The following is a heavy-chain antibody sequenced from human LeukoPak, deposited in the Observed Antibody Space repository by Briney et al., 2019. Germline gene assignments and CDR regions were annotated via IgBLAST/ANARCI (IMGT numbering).Heavy chain of an antibody. D-gene: IGHD1-26*01. Sequence: SETLSLTCTVSGGSISSYYWSWIRQPPGKGLEWIGYIYYSGSTNYNPSLKSRVTISVDTSKNQSSLKLSSVTAADTAVYYCARGRVGDPCDYWGQGTLVTVSS. CDR3: ARGRVGDPCDY. V-gene: IGHV4-59*08. J-gene: IGHJ4*02. CDR1: GGSISSYY. CDR2: IYYSGST.